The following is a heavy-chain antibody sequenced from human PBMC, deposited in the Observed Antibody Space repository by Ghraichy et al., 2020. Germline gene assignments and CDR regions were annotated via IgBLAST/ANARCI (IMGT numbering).Heavy chain of an antibody. CDR2: IRSKANNYAT. D-gene: IGHD5-12*01. CDR1: GFTFSGSA. V-gene: IGHV3-73*01. CDR3: TRDTVDIVAYDY. Sequence: GGSLRLSCAASGFTFSGSAMQWVRQASGKGLEWVGRIRSKANNYATAYAASVKGRFTISRDDSENTAYLQMNSLKTEDTAVYYCTRDTVDIVAYDYWGQGTLVTVSS. J-gene: IGHJ4*02.